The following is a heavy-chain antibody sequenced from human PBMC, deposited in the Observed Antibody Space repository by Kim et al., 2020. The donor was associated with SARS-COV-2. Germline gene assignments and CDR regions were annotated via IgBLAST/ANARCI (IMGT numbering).Heavy chain of an antibody. D-gene: IGHD6-13*01. CDR1: GFTFDESS. CDR2: ISYDSDKT. Sequence: GGSLRLSCEASGFTFDESSMHWVRQTPGKGLEWVAGISYDSDKTDYEASVKGRFTISRDNAKNSLHLQMNSLRAEDTALYYCVKGSGRGYSSSGFPFSFDYWGQGTLVTVSS. CDR3: VKGSGRGYSSSGFPFSFDY. V-gene: IGHV3-9*01. J-gene: IGHJ4*02.